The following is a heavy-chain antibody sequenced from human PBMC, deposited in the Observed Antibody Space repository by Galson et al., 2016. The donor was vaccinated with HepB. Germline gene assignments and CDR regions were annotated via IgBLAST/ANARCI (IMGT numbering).Heavy chain of an antibody. J-gene: IGHJ3*02. CDR1: GFTFSTYA. D-gene: IGHD3-22*01. V-gene: IGHV3-23*01. CDR2: ISVTSGTT. CDR3: AKDWTKMVVEAAFDI. Sequence: SLRLSCAASGFTFSTYAMSWVRQAPGKGLQWVSGISVTSGTTYYSDSVRGRFTISRDSSKNTLYPQMNSLRAEDTAVYYCAKDWTKMVVEAAFDIWGQGTMVTVSS.